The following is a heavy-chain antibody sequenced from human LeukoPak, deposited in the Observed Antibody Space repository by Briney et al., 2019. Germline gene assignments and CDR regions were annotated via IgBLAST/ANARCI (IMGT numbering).Heavy chain of an antibody. CDR2: ISYDGSNK. D-gene: IGHD2-2*01. J-gene: IGHJ4*02. CDR3: ARMYQLRYSDY. V-gene: IGHV3-30-3*01. CDR1: GFTFSSYA. Sequence: PGGSLRLSCAASGFTFSSYAMHWVRQAPGKGLEWVAVISYDGSNKYYADSVKGRFTISRDNSKNTLYLQMNSLRAEDTAVYYCARMYQLRYSDYWGQGTLVTVSS.